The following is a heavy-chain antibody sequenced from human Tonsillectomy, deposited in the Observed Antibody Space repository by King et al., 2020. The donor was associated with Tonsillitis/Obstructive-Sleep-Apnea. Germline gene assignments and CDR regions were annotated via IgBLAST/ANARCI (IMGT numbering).Heavy chain of an antibody. CDR3: ARDRSGTLPKVGYYMDG. D-gene: IGHD1-26*01. J-gene: IGHJ6*03. CDR1: GFSFSTFG. CDR2: IWYDGSTE. V-gene: IGHV3-33*01. Sequence: VQLVESGGGVVQPGRSLRLSCAASGFSFSTFGMHWVRQAPGKGLEWVAVIWYDGSTEYYGDSVKGRFTISRDNSKNTLYLQMNSLRAEDTTVYFCARDRSGTLPKVGYYMDGWGKGTTVTVSS.